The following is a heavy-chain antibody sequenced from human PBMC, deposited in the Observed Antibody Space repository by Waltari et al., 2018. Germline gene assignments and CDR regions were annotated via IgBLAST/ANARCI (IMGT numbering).Heavy chain of an antibody. Sequence: EVQLVDSGGGLVQPGGSLRLSCAASGFTFSSYAMHLVRQAPGKRLEYVSAISSNGGRTYYADSVKGRFTISRDNSKNTLYLQMGSLRAEDMAVYYCARGVVTADYWGQGTLVTVPS. V-gene: IGHV3-64*07. CDR1: GFTFSSYA. J-gene: IGHJ4*02. CDR2: ISSNGGRT. CDR3: ARGVVTADY. D-gene: IGHD2-21*02.